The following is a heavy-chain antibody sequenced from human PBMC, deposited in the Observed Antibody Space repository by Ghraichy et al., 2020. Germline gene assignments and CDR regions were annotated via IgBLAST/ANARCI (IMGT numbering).Heavy chain of an antibody. D-gene: IGHD5-18*01. CDR1: GFPFSSFS. J-gene: IGHJ6*02. V-gene: IGHV3-21*01. CDR2: IISNSRYR. Sequence: GESLNISCAASGFPFSSFSMNWVRQAPGKGLEWVSYIISNSRYRYYADSVKGRFTISRDNGKNSLYLQMSSLRAEDTAIYFCATEVSLPGYSYGRPLYGMDVWGQGTTVTVSS. CDR3: ATEVSLPGYSYGRPLYGMDV.